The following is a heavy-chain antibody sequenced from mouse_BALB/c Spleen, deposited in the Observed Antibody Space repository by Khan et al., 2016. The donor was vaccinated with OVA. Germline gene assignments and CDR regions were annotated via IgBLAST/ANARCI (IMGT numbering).Heavy chain of an antibody. CDR2: IYPGNINT. D-gene: IGHD2-1*01. CDR1: GYTFTSYY. CDR3: AREGYYGNYRAWFAY. Sequence: QVQLQQSGPDLVKPGASVRISCKASGYTFTSYYIHWVKQRPGQGLEWIGWIYPGNINTKYNEKFKGKATLTADKSSSTAYMQLSSLTSEDSAVYFCAREGYYGNYRAWFAYWGQGTLVTVSA. J-gene: IGHJ3*01. V-gene: IGHV1S56*01.